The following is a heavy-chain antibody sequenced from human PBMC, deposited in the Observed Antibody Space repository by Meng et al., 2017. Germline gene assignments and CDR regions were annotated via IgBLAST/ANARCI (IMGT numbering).Heavy chain of an antibody. CDR2: ISSSGSTI. J-gene: IGHJ4*02. CDR1: GFTFSDYY. V-gene: IGHV3-11*04. Sequence: QVHLVESGGGLGQPGGFLRLSCAASGFTFSDYYMSWIRQAPGKGLEWVSYISSSGSTIYYADSVKGRFTISRDNAKNTLYLQMNSLRPEDTAVYYCLDEAPRSDYWGQGSLVTVSS. D-gene: IGHD1-1*01. CDR3: LDEAPRSDY.